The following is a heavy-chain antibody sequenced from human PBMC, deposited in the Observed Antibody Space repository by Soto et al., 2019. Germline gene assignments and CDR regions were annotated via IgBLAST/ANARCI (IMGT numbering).Heavy chain of an antibody. V-gene: IGHV1-69*13. CDR3: ARGVHYDSSGFYYFF. CDR2: IIPIFGTA. Sequence: ASVKVSCKASGGTFSSYAIDWVRQAPGQGLEWMGGIIPIFGTANYAQKFQGRVTITADESTSTAYMELRSLRSEDTAVYYCARGVHYDSSGFYYFFWGQGTLVTVSS. J-gene: IGHJ4*02. D-gene: IGHD3-22*01. CDR1: GGTFSSYA.